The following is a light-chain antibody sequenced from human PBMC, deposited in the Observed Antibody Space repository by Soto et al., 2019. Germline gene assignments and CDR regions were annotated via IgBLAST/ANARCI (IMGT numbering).Light chain of an antibody. CDR1: QSVSSNL. CDR2: GAS. V-gene: IGKV3-20*01. CDR3: RQYGTSLGSP. J-gene: IGKJ4*01. Sequence: ETVLTQSPGTLSLSPGERATLSCRASQSVSSNLLAWYQEKPGQAPRLLIFGASRRATGIPDRFSGSGSGTDFTLTITRLEPEDFAVYYCRQYGTSLGSPVGGGTKVEIK.